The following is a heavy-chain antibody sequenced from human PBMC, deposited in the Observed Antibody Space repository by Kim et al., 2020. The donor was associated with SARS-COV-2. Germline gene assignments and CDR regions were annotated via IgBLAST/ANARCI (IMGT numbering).Heavy chain of an antibody. CDR3: ARDPVGDGYSFFDY. J-gene: IGHJ4*02. D-gene: IGHD4-4*01. Sequence: GGSLRLSCAVSGLTVTNNHMTWIRQAPGRGLESVSVIFRGGSTYYAASVQGRFTISRDYYKNTLSLQMNSLRAEDTAIYYCARDPVGDGYSFFDYWGQGTLVTVSS. CDR1: GLTVTNNH. V-gene: IGHV3-53*01. CDR2: IFRGGST.